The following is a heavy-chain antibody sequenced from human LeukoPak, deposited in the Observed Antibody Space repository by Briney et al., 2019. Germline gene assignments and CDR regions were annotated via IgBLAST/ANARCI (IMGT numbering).Heavy chain of an antibody. D-gene: IGHD3-22*01. CDR3: ARHQPPRVYYDSSDYYPFDY. CDR2: IYYSGST. J-gene: IGHJ4*02. CDR1: GGSISSYY. Sequence: IPSETLSLTCTVSGGSISSYYWSWIRQPPGKGLEWIGYIYYSGSTNYNPSLKSRVTISVDTSKNQFSLKLSSVTAADTAVYYCARHQPPRVYYDSSDYYPFDYWGQGTLVTVSS. V-gene: IGHV4-59*08.